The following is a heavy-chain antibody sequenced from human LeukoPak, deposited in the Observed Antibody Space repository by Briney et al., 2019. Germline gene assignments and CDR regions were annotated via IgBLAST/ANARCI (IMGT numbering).Heavy chain of an antibody. CDR3: AKWDLGDYDY. D-gene: IGHD1-26*01. Sequence: GGSLRLSCAASGFTFSSYGMHWVRQAPGKGLEWVAVISYDGSNKYYADSVNGRFTISRDNSKNTLYLQMNSLRAEDTAVYYCAKWDLGDYDYWGQGTLVTVSS. CDR2: ISYDGSNK. CDR1: GFTFSSYG. V-gene: IGHV3-30*18. J-gene: IGHJ4*02.